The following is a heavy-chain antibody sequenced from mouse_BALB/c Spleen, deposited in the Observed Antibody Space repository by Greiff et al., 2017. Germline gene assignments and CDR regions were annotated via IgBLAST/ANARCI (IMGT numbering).Heavy chain of an antibody. CDR2: INSNGGST. CDR3: ARYSTPYAY. J-gene: IGHJ3*01. CDR1: GFTFSSYG. V-gene: IGHV5-6-3*01. Sequence: EVQRVESGGGLVQPGGSLKLSCAASGFTFSSYGMSWVRQTPDKRLELVATINSNGGSTYYPDSVKGRFTISRDNAKNTLYLQMSSLKSEDTAMYYCARYSTPYAYWGQGTLVTVSA. D-gene: IGHD2-1*01.